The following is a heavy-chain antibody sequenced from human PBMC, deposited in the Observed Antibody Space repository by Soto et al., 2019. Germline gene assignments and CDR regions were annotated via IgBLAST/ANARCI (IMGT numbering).Heavy chain of an antibody. CDR3: AHKGPEDWPLDY. CDR1: GFSLSTSGVG. J-gene: IGHJ4*02. V-gene: IGHV2-5*02. CDR2: IYWDDDK. Sequence: QITLKESGPTLVKPTQTLTLTCTFSGFSLSTSGVGVGWIRQSSGKALEWLAVIYWDDDKRYSPSLKSRLSITKDTSKNQVVLTMSNMDPVDTATYYCAHKGPEDWPLDYWGQGTLVTVS. D-gene: IGHD3-9*01.